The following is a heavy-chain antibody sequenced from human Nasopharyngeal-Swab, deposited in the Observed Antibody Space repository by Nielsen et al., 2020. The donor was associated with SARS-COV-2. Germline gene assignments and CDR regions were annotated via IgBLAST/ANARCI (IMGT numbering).Heavy chain of an antibody. CDR2: ISWNSGST. CDR3: AKDGGGLTGDLYYFDY. Sequence: SLKISCAASGFTFDDYAMLWVRQAPGKGLEWVSGISWNSGSTGYADSVKGRFTISRDNAKNSLYLQMNSLRAEDTALYYCAKDGGGLTGDLYYFDYWGQGTLVTVSS. V-gene: IGHV3-9*01. CDR1: GFTFDDYA. J-gene: IGHJ4*02. D-gene: IGHD7-27*01.